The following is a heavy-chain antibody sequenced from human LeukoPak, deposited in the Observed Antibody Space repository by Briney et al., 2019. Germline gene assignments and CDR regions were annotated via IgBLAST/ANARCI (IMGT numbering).Heavy chain of an antibody. CDR1: GGSISSVSDC. CDR3: ARGSGYDFWSGYPDY. CDR2: IDTNGST. Sequence: SETLYLTCTVSGGSISSVSDCWSWIRQPAGLGLEGIGRIDTNGSTNYNPSLKSRVTISVDTTKNQCSLKLSSVPAADTAVYYCARGSGYDFWSGYPDYWGQGTLVTVSS. D-gene: IGHD3-3*01. V-gene: IGHV4-61*02. J-gene: IGHJ4*02.